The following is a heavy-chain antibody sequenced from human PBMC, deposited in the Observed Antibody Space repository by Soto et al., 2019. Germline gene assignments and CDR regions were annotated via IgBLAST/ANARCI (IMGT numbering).Heavy chain of an antibody. Sequence: VKVSCKASGYTLTELSMHWVRQAPGKGHERMGGFDPEDGETIYAQKFQSRVTMTEDTSTDTAYMELSSLRFEDTAVYFCASDRSYDILTGYYAFDYWGQGTLVTVSS. CDR3: ASDRSYDILTGYYAFDY. CDR1: GYTLTELS. J-gene: IGHJ4*02. CDR2: FDPEDGET. D-gene: IGHD3-9*01. V-gene: IGHV1-24*01.